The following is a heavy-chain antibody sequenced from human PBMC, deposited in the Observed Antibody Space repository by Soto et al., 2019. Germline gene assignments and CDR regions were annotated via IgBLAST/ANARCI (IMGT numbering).Heavy chain of an antibody. CDR3: AIDLPPPDY. CDR1: GYTFTSYG. V-gene: IGHV1-18*01. Sequence: QVQLVQSGAEVKKPGASVKVSCKASGYTFTSYGISWVRQAPGQGLEWMGWISADNGNTNYAQKLQGRVTITTDTSTSTAYIELMTLSSDATAVYSCAIDLPPPDYWGQGTLVTVSS. J-gene: IGHJ4*02. CDR2: ISADNGNT.